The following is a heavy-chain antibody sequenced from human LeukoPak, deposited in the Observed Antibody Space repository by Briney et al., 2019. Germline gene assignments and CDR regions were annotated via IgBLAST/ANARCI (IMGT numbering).Heavy chain of an antibody. D-gene: IGHD3-22*01. CDR1: GFTFSSYS. J-gene: IGHJ4*02. CDR2: ITSSSSTI. CDR3: AKDRRYYDSSGYWD. Sequence: GGSLRLSCAASGFTFSSYSMDWVRQAPGKGLEWVSYITSSSSTIYYADSVKGRFTISRDNSKNTLYLQMNSLRAEDTAVYYCAKDRRYYDSSGYWDWGQGTLVTVSS. V-gene: IGHV3-48*01.